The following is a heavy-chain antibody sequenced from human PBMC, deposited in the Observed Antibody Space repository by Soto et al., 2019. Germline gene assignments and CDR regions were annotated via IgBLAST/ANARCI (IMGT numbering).Heavy chain of an antibody. CDR2: IDWDDDK. Sequence: SGPTLVNPTQTLTLTCTFSGFSLSTSGMCVSWIRQPPGKALEWLALIDWDDDKYYSTSLKTRLTISKDTSKNQVVPTMTNMDPVDTATYYCARGNRMMTETYYFDYWGQGTLVTVSS. D-gene: IGHD2-21*02. J-gene: IGHJ4*02. CDR1: GFSLSTSGMC. V-gene: IGHV2-70*01. CDR3: ARGNRMMTETYYFDY.